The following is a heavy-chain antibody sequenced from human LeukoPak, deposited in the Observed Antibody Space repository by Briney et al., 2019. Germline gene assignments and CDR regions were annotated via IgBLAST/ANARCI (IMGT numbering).Heavy chain of an antibody. D-gene: IGHD2-15*01. V-gene: IGHV3-23*01. CDR2: ISGSGASA. CDR3: AKGSRGYTHYYFDY. Sequence: EPGGSLRLSCASSGFSFSGYAVSWVRQAPGKGLELVSSISGSGASAFYADSVKGRFITSKDTASNTVYLQMNRLSAEDTAVYYCAKGSRGYTHYYFDYWGQGTLVTVSS. CDR1: GFSFSGYA. J-gene: IGHJ4*02.